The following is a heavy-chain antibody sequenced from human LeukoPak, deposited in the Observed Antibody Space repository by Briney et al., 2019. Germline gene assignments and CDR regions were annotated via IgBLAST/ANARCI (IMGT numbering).Heavy chain of an antibody. CDR2: INHSGST. CDR1: GGSFSGYY. Sequence: PSETLSLTCAVYGGSFSGYYWSWIRQPPGKGLEWIGEINHSGSTNYSPPLKSRVTISVDTSKNQFSLKLSSVTAADTAVYYCARAGYSSGWEYFQHWGQGTLVTVSS. D-gene: IGHD6-19*01. CDR3: ARAGYSSGWEYFQH. V-gene: IGHV4-34*01. J-gene: IGHJ1*01.